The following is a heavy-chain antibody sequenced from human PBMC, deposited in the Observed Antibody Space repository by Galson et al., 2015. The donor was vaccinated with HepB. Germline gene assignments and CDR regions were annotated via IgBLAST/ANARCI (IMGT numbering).Heavy chain of an antibody. CDR2: ISSSNRYI. CDR3: ARGAPQGKAPLYY. D-gene: IGHD2-15*01. J-gene: IGHJ4*02. V-gene: IGHV3-21*01. Sequence: SLRLSCAASGFTFSSYSMNWVRQAPGKGLEWVSSISSSNRYIYYADSVKGRFTISRDNAKNSLYLQMNSLRAEDTAVYYCARGAPQGKAPLYYWGQGTLITVSS. CDR1: GFTFSSYS.